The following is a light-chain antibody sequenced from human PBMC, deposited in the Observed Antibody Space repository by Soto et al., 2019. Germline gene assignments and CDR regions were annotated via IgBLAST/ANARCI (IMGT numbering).Light chain of an antibody. CDR1: QGISSY. V-gene: IGKV1-8*01. CDR2: AAS. Sequence: AIRMTQSPSSFSASTGDRVTITCRASQGISSYLAWYQQKPGQAPKLLLYAASTLQSGVPSRFSGSGSGTYFTLTISCLQSEDFATYYCQQYYSYPSNFGGGTKVEIK. CDR3: QQYYSYPSN. J-gene: IGKJ4*01.